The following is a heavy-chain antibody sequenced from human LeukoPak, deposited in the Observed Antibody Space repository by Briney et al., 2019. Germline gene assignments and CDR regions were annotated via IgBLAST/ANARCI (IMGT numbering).Heavy chain of an antibody. CDR2: INHSGST. CDR3: ATYFYYCSSTSCYAGGFDY. Sequence: SETLSLTCAVYGGSFSGYYWSWICQPPGKGLEWIGEINHSGSTNYNPSLKSRVTISVDTSKNQFSLKLSSVTAADTAVYYCATYFYYCSSTSCYAGGFDYWGQGTLVTVSS. D-gene: IGHD2-2*01. CDR1: GGSFSGYY. V-gene: IGHV4-34*01. J-gene: IGHJ4*02.